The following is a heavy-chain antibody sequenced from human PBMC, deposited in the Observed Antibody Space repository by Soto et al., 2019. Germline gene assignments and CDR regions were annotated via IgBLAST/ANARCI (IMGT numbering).Heavy chain of an antibody. D-gene: IGHD7-27*01. V-gene: IGHV3-48*02. CDR3: ARDEPVTGDLYFDL. J-gene: IGHJ2*01. Sequence: GGSLRLSCAASGFTFSSYSMNWVRQAPGKGLEWVSYISSSSSTIYYADSVKGRFTISRDNAKNSLYLQMNSLRDEDTAVYYCARDEPVTGDLYFDLWGRGTLVTVSS. CDR2: ISSSSSTI. CDR1: GFTFSSYS.